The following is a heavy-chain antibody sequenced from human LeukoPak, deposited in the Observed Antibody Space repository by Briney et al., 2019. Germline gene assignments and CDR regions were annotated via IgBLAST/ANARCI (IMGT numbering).Heavy chain of an antibody. V-gene: IGHV4-61*08. Sequence: SETLSLTCTVSGGSISSGGYYWSWIRQHPGKGLEWIGYIYYSGSTNYNPSLKSRVTISVDTSKNQFSLKLSSVTAADTAVYYCARHSLMYPGHWYFDLWGRGTLVTVSS. CDR1: GGSISSGGYY. D-gene: IGHD1-1*01. CDR3: ARHSLMYPGHWYFDL. CDR2: IYYSGST. J-gene: IGHJ2*01.